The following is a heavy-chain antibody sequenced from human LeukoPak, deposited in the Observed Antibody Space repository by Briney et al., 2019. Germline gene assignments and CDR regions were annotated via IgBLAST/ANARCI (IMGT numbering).Heavy chain of an antibody. J-gene: IGHJ4*02. CDR1: GFIFTNYA. CDR3: AKQTARTVTTPLDY. Sequence: GGSLRLSCVASGFIFTNYAMNWVRQAPGKGLEWVSAISGSGGSTYYADSVKGRFTISRDNSKNTLYLQMNSLRAEDTAVYYCAKQTARTVTTPLDYWGQGTLVTVSS. D-gene: IGHD4-17*01. CDR2: ISGSGGST. V-gene: IGHV3-23*01.